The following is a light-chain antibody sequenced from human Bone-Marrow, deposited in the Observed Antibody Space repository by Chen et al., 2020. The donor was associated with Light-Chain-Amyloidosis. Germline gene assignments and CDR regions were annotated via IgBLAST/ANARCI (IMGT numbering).Light chain of an antibody. CDR3: QSADSSGTYEVI. V-gene: IGLV3-25*03. J-gene: IGLJ2*01. Sequence: SYELTQRPSVSVSPGQTARITRSGADFPTNYAYWYQQKPDQAPVLVIHRDTERPSGITERFSGSSSGTTATLTISGVQAEDEADYHCQSADSSGTYEVIFGGGTKLTVL. CDR2: RDT. CDR1: DFPTNY.